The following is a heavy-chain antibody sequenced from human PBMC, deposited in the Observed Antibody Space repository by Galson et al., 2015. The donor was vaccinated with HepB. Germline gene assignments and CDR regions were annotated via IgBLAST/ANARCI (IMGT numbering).Heavy chain of an antibody. CDR2: IYYSGST. J-gene: IGHJ3*02. D-gene: IGHD4-17*01. Sequence: SETLSLTCTVSGGSISSSSYYWAWIRQPPGKGLEWIASIYYSGSTYYNPSLKSRVTIFMDTSKNQFSLKLSSVTAADTAVYYCARTTTTGAFDIWGQGTMVAVSS. CDR3: ARTTTTGAFDI. CDR1: GGSISSSSYY. V-gene: IGHV4-39*01.